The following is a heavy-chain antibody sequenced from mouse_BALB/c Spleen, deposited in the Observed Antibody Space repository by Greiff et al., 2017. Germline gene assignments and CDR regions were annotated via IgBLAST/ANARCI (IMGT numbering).Heavy chain of an antibody. V-gene: IGHV1S127*01. Sequence: VKLQQPGAELVKPGASVKMSCKASGYTFTSYWMHWVKQRPGQGLEWIGVIDPSDSYTSYNQKFKGKATLTVDTSSSTAYMQLSSLTSEDSAVYYCTRERGYYAMDYWGQGTSVTVSS. J-gene: IGHJ4*01. CDR1: GYTFTSYW. CDR3: TRERGYYAMDY. CDR2: IDPSDSYT.